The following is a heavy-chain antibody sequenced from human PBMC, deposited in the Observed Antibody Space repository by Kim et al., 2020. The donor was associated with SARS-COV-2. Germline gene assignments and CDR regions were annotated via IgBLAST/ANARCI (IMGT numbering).Heavy chain of an antibody. CDR3: ARHYYDSSGYYRSIFPCYFDY. CDR1: GGSISSSSYY. CDR2: IYYSGST. J-gene: IGHJ4*02. Sequence: SETLSLTCTVSGGSISSSSYYWGWIRQPPGKGLEWIGSIYYSGSTYYNPSLKSRVTISVDTSKNQFSLKLSSVTAADTAVYYCARHYYDSSGYYRSIFPCYFDYWGQGTLVTVSS. D-gene: IGHD3-22*01. V-gene: IGHV4-39*01.